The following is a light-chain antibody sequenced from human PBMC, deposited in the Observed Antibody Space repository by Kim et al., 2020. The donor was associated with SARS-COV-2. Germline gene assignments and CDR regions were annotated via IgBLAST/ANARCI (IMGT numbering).Light chain of an antibody. V-gene: IGKV3-20*01. J-gene: IGKJ4*01. CDR1: EGINGNY. Sequence: SPGDTASFSCRASEGINGNYLAWYQQRPGQAPRLLIYGASTRATGIPDRFSGSGSGIDFTLTITRLEPEDFAVYVCQQYGGSPLTFGGGTKVEIK. CDR3: QQYGGSPLT. CDR2: GAS.